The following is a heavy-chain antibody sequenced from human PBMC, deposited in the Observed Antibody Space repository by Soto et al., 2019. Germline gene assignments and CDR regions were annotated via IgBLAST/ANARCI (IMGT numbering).Heavy chain of an antibody. D-gene: IGHD6-6*01. V-gene: IGHV4-30-2*01. CDR3: ARGGVAARPEDY. J-gene: IGHJ4*02. CDR2: IYHSGST. Sequence: SSETLSLTCAVSGGSISSGGYSWSWIRQPPGKGLEWIGYIYHSGSTYYNPSLKSRVTISVDRSKNQFSLKLSSVTAADTAVYYCARGGVAARPEDYWGQGTLVTVSS. CDR1: GGSISSGGYS.